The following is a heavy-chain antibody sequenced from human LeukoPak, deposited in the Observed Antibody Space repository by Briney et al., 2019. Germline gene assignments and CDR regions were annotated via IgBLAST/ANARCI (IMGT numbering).Heavy chain of an antibody. Sequence: GGSLRLSCVASGFTVGSNCMSWVRQAPGKGLEWVSVIYSDGSTYYSDSVKGRFTISRDNSKNTLYLQMNSLRAEDTAIYYCAKTRDEKSDYYEYYNYYGMDVWGRGTTVTVSS. CDR3: AKTRDEKSDYYEYYNYYGMDV. CDR1: GFTVGSNC. D-gene: IGHD3-22*01. CDR2: IYSDGST. V-gene: IGHV3-53*05. J-gene: IGHJ6*02.